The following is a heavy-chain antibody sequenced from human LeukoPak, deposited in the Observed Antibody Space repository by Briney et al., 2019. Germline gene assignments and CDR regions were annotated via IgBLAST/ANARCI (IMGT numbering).Heavy chain of an antibody. CDR2: IIPIFDTA. CDR1: GYTFTNYG. J-gene: IGHJ6*02. Sequence: SVKVSCKASGYTFTNYGMNWVRQAPGQGLEWMGGIIPIFDTADYAQKFQGRVTITADESTSTAYMELSSLRSEDTAVFYCARISLGAIWGYYYGMDVWGQGTTVTVSS. V-gene: IGHV1-69*13. CDR3: ARISLGAIWGYYYGMDV. D-gene: IGHD1-26*01.